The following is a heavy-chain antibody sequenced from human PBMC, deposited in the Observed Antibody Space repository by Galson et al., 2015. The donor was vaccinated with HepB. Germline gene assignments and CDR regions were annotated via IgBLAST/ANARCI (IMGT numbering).Heavy chain of an antibody. CDR2: IYYTGST. V-gene: IGHV4-30-4*01. Sequence: TLSLTCTVSGASISGGDYFWSWVRQPPGKGLGWIGYIYYTGSTYYNPSLKSRVTISVDTSNRQFSLKLSSVTAADTAVYYCASVGAAVVNYYYMDVWGKGTTVTVSS. D-gene: IGHD5-18*01. CDR1: GASISGGDYF. CDR3: ASVGAAVVNYYYMDV. J-gene: IGHJ6*03.